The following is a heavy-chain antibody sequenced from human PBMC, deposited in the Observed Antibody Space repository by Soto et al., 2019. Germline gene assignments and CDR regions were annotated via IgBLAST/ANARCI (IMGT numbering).Heavy chain of an antibody. J-gene: IGHJ6*02. Sequence: PGGSLRLSCAASGFTFSSYAMSWVRRAPGKGLKWVSAISGSGGSTYYADSVKGRFTISRDNSKNTLYLQMNSLRAEDTAVYYCAKDEYYDILTGYYYYYGMDVWGQGTTVTVSS. CDR2: ISGSGGST. D-gene: IGHD3-9*01. CDR1: GFTFSSYA. V-gene: IGHV3-23*01. CDR3: AKDEYYDILTGYYYYYGMDV.